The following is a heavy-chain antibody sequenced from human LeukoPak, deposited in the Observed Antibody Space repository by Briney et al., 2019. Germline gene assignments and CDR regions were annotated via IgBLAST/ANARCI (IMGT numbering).Heavy chain of an antibody. V-gene: IGHV3-9*03. J-gene: IGHJ4*02. Sequence: GGSLRLSCAASGFTFGDYAMHWVRQAPGKGLEWVSGISWNSGSTCYADSVKGRFTISRDNSKNSLYLQMNSLRAEDMALYYCASGGAGGSYAFDYWGQRTLVTVSS. CDR2: ISWNSGST. D-gene: IGHD1-26*01. CDR1: GFTFGDYA. CDR3: ASGGAGGSYAFDY.